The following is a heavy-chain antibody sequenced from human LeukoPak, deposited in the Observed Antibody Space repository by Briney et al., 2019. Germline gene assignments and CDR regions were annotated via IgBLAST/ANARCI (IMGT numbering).Heavy chain of an antibody. CDR3: AKESSGWYGEY. V-gene: IGHV3-23*01. CDR1: GFTFSGYA. D-gene: IGHD6-19*01. CDR2: ISGSGGST. Sequence: GGSLRLSCAASGFTFSGYAMSWVRQAPGEGLEWVSAISGSGGSTYYADSVKGRFTISRDNSKNTLYLQMNSLRAEDTAVYYCAKESSGWYGEYWGQGTLVTVSS. J-gene: IGHJ4*02.